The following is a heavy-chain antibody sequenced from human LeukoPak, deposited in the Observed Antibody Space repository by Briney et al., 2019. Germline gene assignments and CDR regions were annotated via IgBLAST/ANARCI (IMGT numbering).Heavy chain of an antibody. CDR1: GYTFTSYG. CDR2: ISDYNGNT. J-gene: IGHJ6*03. V-gene: IGHV1-18*01. CDR3: ARVSYDFWSGYSGYYYYMDV. D-gene: IGHD3-3*01. Sequence: GASVKVSCKASGYTFTSYGISWVRQAPGQGLEWMGWISDYNGNTNYAQKIQGRVTVTTDTSTSTAYMELRSLRSDDTAVYYCARVSYDFWSGYSGYYYYMDVWGKGTTVTVSS.